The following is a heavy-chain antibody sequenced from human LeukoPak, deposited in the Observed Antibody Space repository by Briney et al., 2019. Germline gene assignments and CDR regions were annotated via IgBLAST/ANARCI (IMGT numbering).Heavy chain of an antibody. CDR2: ISAYNGNT. J-gene: IGHJ4*02. CDR1: GYIFTRYG. V-gene: IGHV1-18*01. Sequence: ASEKVSYKGSGYIFTRYGVTAVRQAPGQGLEWMGWISAYNGNTKYEEQVQDRVTMTTDTSTNTVYMELRSLRSDDSAVYYCGRENFASETYYCDYWGQGTQVTVSS. CDR3: GRENFASETYYCDY. D-gene: IGHD3-10*01.